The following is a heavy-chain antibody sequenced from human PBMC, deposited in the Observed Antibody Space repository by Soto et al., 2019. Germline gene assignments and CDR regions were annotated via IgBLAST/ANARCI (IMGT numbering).Heavy chain of an antibody. Sequence: QVQLVESGGGLVKPGGSLRLSCAASGFTFSDYYMIWIRQAPGKGLEWVSYISSSGSTIYYADSVKGRFTISRDNAKNSLYLQMNSLRAEDTAVYYCAKSPPYYYDSSGDLGGQPSNYWGQGTLVTVSS. CDR3: AKSPPYYYDSSGDLGGQPSNY. J-gene: IGHJ4*02. CDR1: GFTFSDYY. D-gene: IGHD3-22*01. CDR2: ISSSGSTI. V-gene: IGHV3-11*01.